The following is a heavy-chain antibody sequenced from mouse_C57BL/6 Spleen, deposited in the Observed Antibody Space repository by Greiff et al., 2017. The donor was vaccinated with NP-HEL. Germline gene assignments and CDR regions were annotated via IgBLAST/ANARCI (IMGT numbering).Heavy chain of an antibody. CDR2: FYPGSGSI. J-gene: IGHJ1*03. Sequence: VQLRQSGAELVKPGASVKLSCKASGYTFTEYTIHWVKQRSGQGLEWIGWFYPGSGSIKYNEKFKDKATLTAVNSSSTVYMELSRLTSEDSAVYFCARHELDYGSRDWYFDVWGTGTTVTVSS. D-gene: IGHD1-1*01. CDR3: ARHELDYGSRDWYFDV. CDR1: GYTFTEYT. V-gene: IGHV1-62-2*01.